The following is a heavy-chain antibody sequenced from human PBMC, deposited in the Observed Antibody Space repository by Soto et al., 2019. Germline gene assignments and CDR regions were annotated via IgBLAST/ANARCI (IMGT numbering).Heavy chain of an antibody. D-gene: IGHD2-2*01. Sequence: QLQLQESGPGLVKPSETLSLTCTVSGGSISSSSYYWGWISQPPGKGLEWIGSNYYSGSTYYNPSLMSRVTISVDTSKNQFSLQLSSVTAADTAVYYCARHWDAYRDLVVVPAAPDWYFALWGRGTLVTVSS. CDR2: NYYSGST. CDR1: GGSISSSSYY. J-gene: IGHJ2*01. V-gene: IGHV4-39*01. CDR3: ARHWDAYRDLVVVPAAPDWYFAL.